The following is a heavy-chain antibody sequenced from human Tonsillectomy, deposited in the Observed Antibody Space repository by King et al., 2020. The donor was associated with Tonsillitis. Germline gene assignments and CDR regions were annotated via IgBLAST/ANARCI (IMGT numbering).Heavy chain of an antibody. J-gene: IGHJ5*02. CDR3: ARGTGRISESEYNWFDP. CDR2: IKQDGSDI. D-gene: IGHD2/OR15-2a*01. Sequence: VQLVESGGGLVRPGGSLRLSCAASGFTLDSYWMSWVRQAQGKGLEWVASIKQDGSDIYYVDSVKGRFTISRDNDKNSLYLQMNIVRAEDTAVYYCARGTGRISESEYNWFDPWGQGTLVTVSS. CDR1: GFTLDSYW. V-gene: IGHV3-7*01.